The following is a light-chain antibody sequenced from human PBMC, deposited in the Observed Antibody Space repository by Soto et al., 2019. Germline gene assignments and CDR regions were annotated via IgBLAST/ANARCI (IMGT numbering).Light chain of an antibody. CDR2: GNS. J-gene: IGLJ2*01. CDR3: QSYDSSLSGWV. Sequence: QSALTQPPSVSGAPGQRVTISCTGSSSNIGAGYDEHWYQQLPRTAPKLLIYGNSNRPSGVPDRFSGSKSGTSASLAITGLQAEDEADYYCQSYDSSLSGWVFGGGTKLTVL. V-gene: IGLV1-40*01. CDR1: SSNIGAGYD.